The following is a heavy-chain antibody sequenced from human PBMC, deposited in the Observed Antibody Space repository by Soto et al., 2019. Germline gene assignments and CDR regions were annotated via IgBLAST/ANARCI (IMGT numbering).Heavy chain of an antibody. J-gene: IGHJ6*02. CDR2: MYSSGST. CDR1: GGSISGGGYY. CDR3: ARDLRVTETLVGSYYYYTMDV. D-gene: IGHD3-10*01. V-gene: IGHV4-31*03. Sequence: QVQLRESGPGLVKPSQTLSLTCTVSGGSISGGGYYWSWIRQHPGKGLEWIGYMYSSGSTYYNPSLKSRVTISADTSKNQFSLNLVSVTAADTAVYYCARDLRVTETLVGSYYYYTMDVWGQRTTVTVSS.